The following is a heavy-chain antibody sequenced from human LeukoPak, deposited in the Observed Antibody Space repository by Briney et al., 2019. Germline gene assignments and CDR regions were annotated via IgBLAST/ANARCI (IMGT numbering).Heavy chain of an antibody. CDR1: GFTFSSYA. J-gene: IGHJ4*02. CDR2: ISYDGSNK. V-gene: IGHV3-30*04. CDR3: ARGGDSSGKTYYFDY. Sequence: PGGSLRLSCAASGFTFSSYAMHWVRQAPGKGLEWVAVISYDGSNKYYADSVKSRFTISRDNSKNTLYLQMNSLRAEDTAVYYCARGGDSSGKTYYFDYWGQGTLVTVSS. D-gene: IGHD3-22*01.